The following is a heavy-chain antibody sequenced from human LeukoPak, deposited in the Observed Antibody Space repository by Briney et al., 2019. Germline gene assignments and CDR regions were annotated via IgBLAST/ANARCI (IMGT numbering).Heavy chain of an antibody. Sequence: PSETLSLTCTVSGGSISGYYWSWIRQPPGKGLEWIGEINHSGSTNYNPSLKSRVTISVDTSKNQFSLKLSSVTAADTAVYYCARATTGGVDYWGQGTLVTVSS. CDR2: INHSGST. CDR3: ARATTGGVDY. D-gene: IGHD4-17*01. V-gene: IGHV4-34*01. J-gene: IGHJ4*02. CDR1: GGSISGYY.